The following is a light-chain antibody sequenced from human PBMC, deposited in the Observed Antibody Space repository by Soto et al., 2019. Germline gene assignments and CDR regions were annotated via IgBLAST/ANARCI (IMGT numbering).Light chain of an antibody. CDR2: DAS. J-gene: IGKJ5*01. CDR3: RQYNSYSIP. Sequence: DIQMTQSPSSLSASVGDRVTITCRASQSISSWLAWYQQKPGKAPKLLIYDASSLESGVPSRFSGSGYGTEFTLTISSLLPDDIATYYCRQYNSYSIPVGEGVRREI. CDR1: QSISSW. V-gene: IGKV1-5*01.